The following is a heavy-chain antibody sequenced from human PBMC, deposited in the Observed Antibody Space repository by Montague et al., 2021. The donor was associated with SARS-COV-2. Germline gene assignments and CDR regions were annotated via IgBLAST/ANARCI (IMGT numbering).Heavy chain of an antibody. CDR1: FFSLRLGASS. Sequence: NLSLPFLFSFFSLRLGASSWRWIRQPPGKGLEWIGYIDDSENTYYNPSLKSRVVISIDTSKNQFSLKLSSVSVADAAVYYCARARDGFDCWGQGALVTVSS. V-gene: IGHV4-30-4*01. CDR2: IDDSENT. J-gene: IGHJ4*02. CDR3: ARARDGFDC.